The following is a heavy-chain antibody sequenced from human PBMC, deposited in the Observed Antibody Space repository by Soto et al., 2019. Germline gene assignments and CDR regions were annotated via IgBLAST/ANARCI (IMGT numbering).Heavy chain of an antibody. CDR1: VFSIISSSYG. J-gene: IGHJ3*02. CDR2: IYYSGIT. Sequence: SWTXSLTGTWSVFSIISSSYGGGGIRQPPGRGLEWIGSIYYSGITYYNPSLKSRVTISLDTSKNHFSLKLSSVTAEDTAVYYSARRQYSSGSLTTNNPFDIWGQGTMVTVSS. D-gene: IGHD3-22*01. V-gene: IGHV4-39*01. CDR3: ARRQYSSGSLTTNNPFDI.